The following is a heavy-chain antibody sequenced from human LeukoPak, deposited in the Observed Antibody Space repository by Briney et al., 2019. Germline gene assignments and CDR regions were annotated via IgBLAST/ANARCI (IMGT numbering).Heavy chain of an antibody. V-gene: IGHV3-21*04. CDR1: GFTFSSYS. D-gene: IGHD2-21*02. CDR3: ARDGLRRPPTPYCGGDCPLDY. Sequence: GGSLRLSCAASGFTFSSYSMNWVRQAPGKGLEWVSSISSTSSHMYYADSVKGRFTISRDNAKNSLYLQMNSLRVEDTAMYYCARDGLRRPPTPYCGGDCPLDYWGQGTLVSVSS. CDR2: ISSTSSHM. J-gene: IGHJ4*02.